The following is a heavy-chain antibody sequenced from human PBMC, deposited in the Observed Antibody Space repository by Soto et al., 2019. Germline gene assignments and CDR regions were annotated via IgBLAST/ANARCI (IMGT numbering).Heavy chain of an antibody. CDR1: GFTFSNYW. CDR3: AIDLGGAGSY. J-gene: IGHJ4*02. V-gene: IGHV3-74*01. Sequence: AQLVESGGGLVQPGGSLRLSCAASGFTFSNYWMHWVRQVPGQGPVWVSRLNRDGSRTDYADSVRGRFTIFRDNARNTLYLHMTRLSDEDTAMYYCAIDLGGAGSYGGQGTLVTVSS. D-gene: IGHD1-26*01. CDR2: LNRDGSRT.